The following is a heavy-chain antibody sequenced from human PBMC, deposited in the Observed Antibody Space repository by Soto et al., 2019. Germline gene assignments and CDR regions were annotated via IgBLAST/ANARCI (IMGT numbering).Heavy chain of an antibody. D-gene: IGHD3-22*01. CDR2: IYYSGTT. Sequence: ENLSLSCPVSRCSVSSGSYHWSWIRQPHGKGLEWIGYIYYSGTTNYNPSLKSRVTISVDTSKNQFSLKLSSVTAADTAVYYCARVLTYYYDSSGYHETYYFDYWGQGTRVNVSS. CDR1: RCSVSSGSYH. J-gene: IGHJ4*02. CDR3: ARVLTYYYDSSGYHETYYFDY. V-gene: IGHV4-61*01.